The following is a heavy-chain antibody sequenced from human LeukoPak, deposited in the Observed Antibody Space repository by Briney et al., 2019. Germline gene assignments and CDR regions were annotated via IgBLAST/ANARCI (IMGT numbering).Heavy chain of an antibody. J-gene: IGHJ5*02. CDR2: IYYSGST. CDR1: GGSISSYY. Sequence: SGTLSLTCTVSGGSISSYYWSWIRQPPGKGLEWIGYIYYSGSTNYNPSLKSRVTISVDTSKNQFSLRLSSVTAADTAVYYCARHGGNYYDSSGYYYDHWGQGTLVTVSS. D-gene: IGHD3-22*01. V-gene: IGHV4-59*08. CDR3: ARHGGNYYDSSGYYYDH.